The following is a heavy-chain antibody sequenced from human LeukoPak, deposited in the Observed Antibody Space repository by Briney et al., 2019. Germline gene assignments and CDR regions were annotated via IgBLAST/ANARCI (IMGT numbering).Heavy chain of an antibody. Sequence: EASVKVSCKVSGYTLTELSMHWVRQAPGKGLEWMGGFDPEDGETIYAQKFQGRVTMTEDTSTGTAYMELSSLRSEDTAVYYCANRPTSITIFGVVIKSVPFDIWGQGTMVTVSS. CDR3: ANRPTSITIFGVVIKSVPFDI. D-gene: IGHD3-3*01. CDR2: FDPEDGET. J-gene: IGHJ3*02. CDR1: GYTLTELS. V-gene: IGHV1-24*01.